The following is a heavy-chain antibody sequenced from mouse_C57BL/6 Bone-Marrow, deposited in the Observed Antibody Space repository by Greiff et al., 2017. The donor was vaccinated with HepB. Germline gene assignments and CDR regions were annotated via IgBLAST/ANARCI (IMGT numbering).Heavy chain of an antibody. V-gene: IGHV10-1*01. Sequence: EVKLMESGGGLVQPKGSLKLSCAASGFSFNTYAMNWVRQAPGKGLEWVARIRSKSNNYATYYADSVKDRFTISRDDSESMLYLQMNNLKTEDTAMYYCVRHYPGFAYWGQGTLVTVSA. J-gene: IGHJ3*01. CDR2: IRSKSNNYAT. CDR1: GFSFNTYA. CDR3: VRHYPGFAY.